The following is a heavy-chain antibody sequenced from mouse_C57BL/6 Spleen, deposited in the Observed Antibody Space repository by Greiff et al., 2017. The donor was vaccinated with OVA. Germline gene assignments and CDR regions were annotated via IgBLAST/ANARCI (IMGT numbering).Heavy chain of an antibody. CDR1: GYTFTDYY. Sequence: EVQLQQSGPELVKPGASVKISCKASGYTFTDYYMNWVKQSHGKSLEWIGDINPNNGGTSYNQKFKGKATLTVDKSSSTAYMELRSLTSEDSAVYYCAREGVRAQAFTWFAYWGQGTLVTVSA. J-gene: IGHJ3*01. D-gene: IGHD3-2*02. CDR3: AREGVRAQAFTWFAY. CDR2: INPNNGGT. V-gene: IGHV1-26*01.